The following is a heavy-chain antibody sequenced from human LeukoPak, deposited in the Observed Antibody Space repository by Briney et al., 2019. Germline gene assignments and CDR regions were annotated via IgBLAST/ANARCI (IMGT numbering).Heavy chain of an antibody. V-gene: IGHV3-11*06. Sequence: GGSLRLSCAASGFTFSDYYMSWIRQAPGKGLEWVSYISSSSSYTNYADSVKGRFTISRDNAKNSLYLQMNSLRAEDTAVYYCAGVRTIVVVPAALYYFDYWGQGTLVTVSS. CDR2: ISSSSSYT. CDR3: AGVRTIVVVPAALYYFDY. J-gene: IGHJ4*02. D-gene: IGHD2-2*01. CDR1: GFTFSDYY.